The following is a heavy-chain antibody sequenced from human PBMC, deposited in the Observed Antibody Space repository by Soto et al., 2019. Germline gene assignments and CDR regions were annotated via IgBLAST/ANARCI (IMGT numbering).Heavy chain of an antibody. CDR3: ARSQGSSTSLEIYYYYYYGMDV. CDR2: IIPIPGTA. V-gene: IGHV1-69*01. D-gene: IGHD2-2*01. CDR1: GGTFGSYA. Sequence: QVQLVQSGAEVKKPASSVKVSCKASGGTFGSYAISWVRQAPGQGLEWMGGIIPIPGTANYAQKFQGRVTIAADESTSTAYMELSSLRSEDTAVYYCARSQGSSTSLEIYYYYYYGMDVWGQRTTVTVSS. J-gene: IGHJ6*02.